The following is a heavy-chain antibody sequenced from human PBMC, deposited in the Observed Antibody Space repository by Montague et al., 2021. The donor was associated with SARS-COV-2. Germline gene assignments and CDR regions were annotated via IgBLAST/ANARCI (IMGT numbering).Heavy chain of an antibody. CDR1: GYSISSGYY. D-gene: IGHD3-10*01. J-gene: IGHJ5*02. Sequence: SETLSLTCTVSGYSISSGYYWGWIRQPPGKGLEWIGSIYHSGSTHYNPSLKSRVTKSVDTSKNQFSLKLSSVTAADTAVYYCARDCYDYGSGSDQRWFDAWGQGTLVTVSS. V-gene: IGHV4-38-2*02. CDR3: ARDCYDYGSGSDQRWFDA. CDR2: IYHSGST.